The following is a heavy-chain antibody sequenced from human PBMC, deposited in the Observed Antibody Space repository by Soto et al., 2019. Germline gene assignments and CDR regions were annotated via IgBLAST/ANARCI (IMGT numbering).Heavy chain of an antibody. J-gene: IGHJ6*02. CDR2: IYPGDSDT. CDR3: AREGQYQLLYAREGGRGYKDYYYGMDV. D-gene: IGHD2-2*02. V-gene: IGHV5-51*01. Sequence: PXDSLKVSCKCSGYSFTSYWIGWVLQMPGKGLEWMGIIYPGDSDTRYSPSFQGQVTISADKSISTAYLQWSSLKASDTAMYYCAREGQYQLLYAREGGRGYKDYYYGMDVWGQGTTVTVSS. CDR1: GYSFTSYW.